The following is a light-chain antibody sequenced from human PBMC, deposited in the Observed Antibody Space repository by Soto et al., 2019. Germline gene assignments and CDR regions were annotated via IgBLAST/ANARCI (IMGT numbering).Light chain of an antibody. CDR3: QQYNNWPPIT. J-gene: IGKJ5*01. V-gene: IGKV3-15*01. CDR1: QSVSSSY. Sequence: EIVLTQPPVTLSLSPGERVTLSRRAIQSVSSSYLAWYQQKPGQAPRLLIYGASTRATGIPARFSGSGSGTEFTLTISSLQSEDFALYYCQQYNNWPPITFGQGTRLEIK. CDR2: GAS.